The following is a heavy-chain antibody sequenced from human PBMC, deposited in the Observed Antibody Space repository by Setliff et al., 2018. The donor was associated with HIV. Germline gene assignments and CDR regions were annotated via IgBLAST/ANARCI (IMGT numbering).Heavy chain of an antibody. CDR1: GGTLTNYV. D-gene: IGHD6-13*01. Sequence: SVKVSCKTSGGTLTNYVITWVRQAPGQGLKWMGIIIPMYNIPTYAQKFQGRVTFTADEPTSTAYMELSSLSSEDTAVYYCARDQTGVAAAAFGGGSAWSDEGFDIWGQGTMVTVSS. V-gene: IGHV1-69*13. CDR3: ARDQTGVAAAAFGGGSAWSDEGFDI. CDR2: IIPMYNIP. J-gene: IGHJ3*02.